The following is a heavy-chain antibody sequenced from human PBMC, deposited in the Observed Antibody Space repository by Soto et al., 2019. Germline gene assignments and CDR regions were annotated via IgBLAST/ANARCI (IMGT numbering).Heavy chain of an antibody. CDR3: AANGYTYGYHFDH. D-gene: IGHD5-18*01. CDR1: GYTFTSYW. V-gene: IGHV5-10-1*01. CDR2: IDPSDSST. Sequence: PGESLKISCKASGYTFTSYWITWVRQMPGRGLEWMGRIDPSDSSTNYSPSFQGHVTISTDKSITTAHLQWSSLKVSDTAMYYCAANGYTYGYHFDHWGQGTQVTVYS. J-gene: IGHJ4*02.